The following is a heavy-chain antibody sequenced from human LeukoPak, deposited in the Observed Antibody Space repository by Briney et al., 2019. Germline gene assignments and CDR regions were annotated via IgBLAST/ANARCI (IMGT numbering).Heavy chain of an antibody. Sequence: GASVKVSCKASGYTFTSYGISWVRQAPGQGLEWMGWISAYNGNTNYAQKLQGRVTMTTDTSTSTAYMELRSLRSDDTAVYYCARSPPIVVVPAAITYYYYGMDVWGQGTTVTVSS. D-gene: IGHD2-2*01. CDR2: ISAYNGNT. CDR1: GYTFTSYG. J-gene: IGHJ6*02. CDR3: ARSPPIVVVPAAITYYYYGMDV. V-gene: IGHV1-18*01.